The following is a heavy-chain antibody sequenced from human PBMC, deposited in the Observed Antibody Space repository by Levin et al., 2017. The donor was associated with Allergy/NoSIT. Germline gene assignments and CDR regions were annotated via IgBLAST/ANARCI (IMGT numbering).Heavy chain of an antibody. CDR3: TSRELYSSSWYEYFQH. CDR2: IRSKAYGGTT. V-gene: IGHV3-49*04. Sequence: GESLKISCTASGFTFGDYAMSWVRQAPGKGLEWVGFIRSKAYGGTTEYAASVKGRFTISRDDSKSIAYLQMNSLKTEDTAVYYCTSRELYSSSWYEYFQHWGQGTLVTVSS. J-gene: IGHJ1*01. D-gene: IGHD6-13*01. CDR1: GFTFGDYA.